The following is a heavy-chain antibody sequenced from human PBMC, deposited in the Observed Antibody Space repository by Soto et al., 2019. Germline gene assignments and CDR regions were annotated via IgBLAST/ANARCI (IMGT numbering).Heavy chain of an antibody. V-gene: IGHV2-5*02. J-gene: IGHJ6*02. CDR2: NYWDNNK. Sequence: QITLKESGPTLVKPTQTLTLTCTFSGFSLGTSGVGVGWIRQTPGKALEWLAVNYWDNNKFYSPSLKSRLTVTKDTSKNQVVLIMTNMDPVDTATYYTTHRRVDYGMDVWGQGTTVTVSS. CDR1: GFSLGTSGVG. CDR3: THRRVDYGMDV.